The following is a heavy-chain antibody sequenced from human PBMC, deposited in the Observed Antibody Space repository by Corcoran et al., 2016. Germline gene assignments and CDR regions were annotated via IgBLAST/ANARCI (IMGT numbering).Heavy chain of an antibody. V-gene: IGHV3-74*01. CDR1: GFTFSSYW. CDR3: ARLTGDGLFRLCTRHGMDV. CDR2: INSDGSST. J-gene: IGHJ6*02. Sequence: EVQLVESGGGLVQPGGSLRLSCAASGFTFSSYWLHWVRQAPGKGLVWVSRINSDGSSTSYADSVKGRFTISRDNAKNTLYLHMNSLRAEDTAVYCGARLTGDGLFRLCTRHGMDVWGQGTTVTVSS. D-gene: IGHD3-10*01.